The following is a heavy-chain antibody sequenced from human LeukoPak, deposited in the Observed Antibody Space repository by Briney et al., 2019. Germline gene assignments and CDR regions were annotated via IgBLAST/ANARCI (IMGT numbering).Heavy chain of an antibody. V-gene: IGHV5-51*01. CDR2: IYPGDSDT. Sequence: GASLQISCEGSGSSFTNYWIGWVRQMPGKGLEWMGIIYPGDSDTRYSPSFQGQVTISADKSISTAYLQWSSLKVSDTAMFYCARVSYDYIWGIIYYFDYWCQGTLVTVSS. D-gene: IGHD3-16*01. CDR3: ARVSYDYIWGIIYYFDY. CDR1: GSSFTNYW. J-gene: IGHJ4*02.